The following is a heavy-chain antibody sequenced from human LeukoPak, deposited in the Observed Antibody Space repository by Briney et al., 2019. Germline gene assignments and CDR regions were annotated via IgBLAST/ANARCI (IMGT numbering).Heavy chain of an antibody. CDR2: ISAYNGNT. V-gene: IGHV1-18*01. CDR1: GYTFTSYG. CDR3: ARPDYYDSSGYPGDY. D-gene: IGHD3-22*01. J-gene: IGHJ4*02. Sequence: ASVKVSCKASGYTFTSYGISWVRQAPGQGLEWMGWISAYNGNTNYAQKLQGRVTMTTDTSTSTAYMELRSLRSDDTAVYYCARPDYYDSSGYPGDYWGQGTLVTVSS.